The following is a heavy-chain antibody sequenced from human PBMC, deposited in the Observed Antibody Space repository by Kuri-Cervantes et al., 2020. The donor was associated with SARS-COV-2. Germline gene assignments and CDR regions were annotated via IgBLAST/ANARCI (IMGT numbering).Heavy chain of an antibody. CDR2: IYSGGST. CDR1: GFTVSSNY. V-gene: IGHV3-53*01. Sequence: GESLKISCAASGFTVSSNYMSWVRQAPGKGLEWVSVIYSGGSTYYADSVKGRFTISRDNSKNTLYLQVNSLRAEDTDVYYCASTQISYGGNSGTYWYFDLWGRGTLVTVSS. CDR3: ASTQISYGGNSGTYWYFDL. D-gene: IGHD4-23*01. J-gene: IGHJ2*01.